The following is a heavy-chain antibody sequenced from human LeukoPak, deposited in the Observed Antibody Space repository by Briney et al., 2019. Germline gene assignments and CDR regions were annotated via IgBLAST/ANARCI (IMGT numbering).Heavy chain of an antibody. Sequence: PSETLSLTCAVYGGSFSGYYWSWIRQPPGKGLEWIGEINHSGSINYDPSLKSRVTISVDTSKNQFSLKLSSVTAADTAVYYCARGPLYYYDSSGYYCGQGTLVTVSS. D-gene: IGHD3-22*01. CDR3: ARGPLYYYDSSGYY. CDR1: GGSFSGYY. J-gene: IGHJ4*02. V-gene: IGHV4-34*01. CDR2: INHSGSI.